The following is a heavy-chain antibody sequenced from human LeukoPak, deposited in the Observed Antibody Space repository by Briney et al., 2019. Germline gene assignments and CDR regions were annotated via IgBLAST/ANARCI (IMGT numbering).Heavy chain of an antibody. CDR3: ARDLVPPFGVVIRGGLYFDY. J-gene: IGHJ4*02. V-gene: IGHV1-69*04. Sequence: SVKVSCMPSVGTFSGSAICWGRQAPGQGVEWVGRIIPILGIANYAQKFQGRVTITADKSTSTAYMELISLRSEDTAVYYCARDLVPPFGVVIRGGLYFDYWGQGTLVTVSS. D-gene: IGHD3-3*01. CDR2: IIPILGIA. CDR1: VGTFSGSA.